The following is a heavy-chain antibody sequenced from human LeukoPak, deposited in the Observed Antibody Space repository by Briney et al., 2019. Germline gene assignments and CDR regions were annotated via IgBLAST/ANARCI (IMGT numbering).Heavy chain of an antibody. J-gene: IGHJ4*02. CDR3: AKGGDKRTGTYFDY. Sequence: GGSLRLSSAASGFTFSSYAMSWVRQAPGKGLEWVSAISGSGGSTYYADSVKGRFTISRDNSKNTLYLQMNSLRAEDTAVYYCAKGGDKRTGTYFDYWGQGTLVTVSS. CDR1: GFTFSSYA. V-gene: IGHV3-23*01. CDR2: ISGSGGST. D-gene: IGHD1-7*01.